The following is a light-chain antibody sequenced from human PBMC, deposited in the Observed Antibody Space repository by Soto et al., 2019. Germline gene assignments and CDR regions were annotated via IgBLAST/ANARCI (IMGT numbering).Light chain of an antibody. CDR3: SSYTSDITQV. J-gene: IGLJ3*02. CDR2: EVT. Sequence: QSALTQPASVSGSPGQSITISCTGTGSDVGGYDYVSWYQQHPGNAPKLLIFEVTNRPSGVSNRFSGSKSGNTASLTISGLQAEDEAYYYCSSYTSDITQVFGGGTKLTVL. CDR1: GSDVGGYDY. V-gene: IGLV2-14*03.